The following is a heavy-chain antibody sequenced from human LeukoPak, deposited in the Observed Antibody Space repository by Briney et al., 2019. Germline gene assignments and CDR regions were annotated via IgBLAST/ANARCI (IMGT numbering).Heavy chain of an antibody. J-gene: IGHJ5*02. CDR3: ARRVAGRYCSGGSCYPNWFDP. Sequence: SETLSLTCTVSGGSISSYYWSWIRQPPGKGLEWIGYIYYSGSTNYNPSLKGRVTISVVTSKNQFSLKLSSVTAADTAVYYCARRVAGRYCSGGSCYPNWFDPWGQGTLVTVSS. CDR1: GGSISSYY. V-gene: IGHV4-59*08. CDR2: IYYSGST. D-gene: IGHD2-15*01.